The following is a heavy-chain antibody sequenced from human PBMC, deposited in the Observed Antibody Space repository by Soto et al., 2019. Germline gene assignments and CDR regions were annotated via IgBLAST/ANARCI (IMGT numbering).Heavy chain of an antibody. D-gene: IGHD6-13*01. CDR1: GYTFTSYG. CDR3: ASFSIAAADPYGMDV. Sequence: QVKLVQSGAEVKKPGASVKVSCKASGYTFTSYGFSWVRQAPGQGLEWMGWISAYNGNTNYAQKVQGRVTMTTDTSASTADMELRSLGSDDMAVYYCASFSIAAADPYGMDVWGQGTTVTVSS. CDR2: ISAYNGNT. V-gene: IGHV1-18*03. J-gene: IGHJ6*02.